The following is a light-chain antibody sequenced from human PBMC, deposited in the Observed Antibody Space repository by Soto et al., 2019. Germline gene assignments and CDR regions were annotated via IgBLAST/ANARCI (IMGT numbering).Light chain of an antibody. CDR3: QKYDSAPRT. CDR2: AAS. CDR1: QSISDS. J-gene: IGKJ1*01. Sequence: DIQMTQSPPSLSASVGDRVTITCRASQSISDSLAWYQQKPGKVPKLLIYAASTLLSGVPVRFSGTGTGTDFTLTISSLQPEDFATYYCQKYDSAPRTFGQGTKVEVK. V-gene: IGKV1-27*01.